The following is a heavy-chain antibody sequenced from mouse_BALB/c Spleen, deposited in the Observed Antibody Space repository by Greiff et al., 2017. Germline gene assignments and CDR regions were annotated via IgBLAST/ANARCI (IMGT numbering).Heavy chain of an antibody. CDR2: ISYSGST. CDR3: AGDYDDAMDY. J-gene: IGHJ4*01. Sequence: EVQLQQSGPGLVKPSQSLSLTCTVTGYSITSDYAWNWIRQFPGNKLEWMGYISYSGSTSYNPSLKSRISITRDTSKNQFFLKLNSVTTEDTATYYCAGDYDDAMDYWGQGTSVTVSS. D-gene: IGHD1-1*01. CDR1: GYSITSDYA. V-gene: IGHV3-2*02.